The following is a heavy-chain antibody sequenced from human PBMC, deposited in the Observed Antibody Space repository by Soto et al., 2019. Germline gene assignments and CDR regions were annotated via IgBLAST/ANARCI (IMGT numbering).Heavy chain of an antibody. Sequence: EVQLVESGGGLVQPGGSLRLSCAASGFTVSNNYLSWVRQAPGRGLEWVSVIYADGRTFYADSVKGRFTISRDNSKNTLNLVMISLRVEDTAVYYCSRDPSDSRTSDYWGQGTLVTVSS. CDR2: IYADGRT. V-gene: IGHV3-66*01. CDR1: GFTVSNNY. CDR3: SRDPSDSRTSDY. D-gene: IGHD2-21*02. J-gene: IGHJ4*02.